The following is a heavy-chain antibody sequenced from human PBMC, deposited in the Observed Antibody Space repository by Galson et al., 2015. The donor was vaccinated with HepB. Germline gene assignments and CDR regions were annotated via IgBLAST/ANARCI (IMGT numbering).Heavy chain of an antibody. V-gene: IGHV3-9*01. D-gene: IGHD2-15*01. CDR1: GFTFDDYA. J-gene: IGHJ6*03. Sequence: SLRLSCAASGFTFDDYAMHWVRQAPGKGLEWVSGISWNSGSIGYAESVKGRFTISRDNAKNSLYLQMNSLRAEDTALYYCAKAVGYCSGGSCYQIPPYYYYYMDVWGKGTTVTVSS. CDR2: ISWNSGSI. CDR3: AKAVGYCSGGSCYQIPPYYYYYMDV.